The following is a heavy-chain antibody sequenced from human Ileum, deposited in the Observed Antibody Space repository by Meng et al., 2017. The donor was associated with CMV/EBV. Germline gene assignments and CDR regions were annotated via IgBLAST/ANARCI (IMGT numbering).Heavy chain of an antibody. Sequence: GSLRLSCTVSGGSISSSSYYWGWIRQPPGKGLEWIGSIYYSGSTYYNPSLKSRVTISVDTSKNQFSLKLSSVTAADTAVYDCARVWSYSSSWYYGMDVWGQGTTVTVSS. CDR3: ARVWSYSSSWYYGMDV. D-gene: IGHD6-13*01. CDR1: GGSISSSSYY. J-gene: IGHJ6*02. CDR2: IYYSGST. V-gene: IGHV4-39*07.